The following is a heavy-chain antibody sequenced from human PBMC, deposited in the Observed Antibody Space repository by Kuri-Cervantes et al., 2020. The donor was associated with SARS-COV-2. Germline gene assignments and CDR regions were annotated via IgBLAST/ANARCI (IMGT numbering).Heavy chain of an antibody. D-gene: IGHD4-17*01. V-gene: IGHV3-30-3*01. CDR1: GFTFSSYA. J-gene: IGHJ6*02. Sequence: GESLKISCAASGFTFSSYAMHWVRQAPGKGLEWVAVISYDGSNKYYADSVKGRFTISRDNSKNTLYLQMNSLRAEDTAVYYCARVLRVQRYYYYGMDVWGQGTTVTVSS. CDR3: ARVLRVQRYYYYGMDV. CDR2: ISYDGSNK.